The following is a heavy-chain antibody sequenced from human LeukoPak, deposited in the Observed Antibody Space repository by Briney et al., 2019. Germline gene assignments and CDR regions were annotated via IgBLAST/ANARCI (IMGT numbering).Heavy chain of an antibody. J-gene: IGHJ6*02. CDR1: GGTFSSYA. V-gene: IGHV1-69*04. CDR2: IIPILGIA. Sequence: ASVKVSCKASGGTFSSYAISWVRPAPGQGLEWMGRIIPILGIANYAQKFQGRVTITADKSTSTAYMELSSLRSEDTAVYYCARDHSGYDYSPLFYYYYGMDVWGQGTTVTVSS. CDR3: ARDHSGYDYSPLFYYYYGMDV. D-gene: IGHD5-12*01.